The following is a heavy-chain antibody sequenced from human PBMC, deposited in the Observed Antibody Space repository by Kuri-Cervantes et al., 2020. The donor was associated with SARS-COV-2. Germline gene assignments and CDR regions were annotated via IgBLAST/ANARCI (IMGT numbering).Heavy chain of an antibody. J-gene: IGHJ3*02. CDR2: INHSGST. CDR1: GGSISSYY. V-gene: IGHV4-34*01. D-gene: IGHD6-13*01. CDR3: ARAHSGYAFDI. Sequence: GSLRLSCTVSGGSISSYYWSWIRQPPGKGLEWIGEINHSGSTNYNPSLKSRVTISVDTSKNQFSLKLSSVTAADTAVYYCARAHSGYAFDIWGQGTMVTVSS.